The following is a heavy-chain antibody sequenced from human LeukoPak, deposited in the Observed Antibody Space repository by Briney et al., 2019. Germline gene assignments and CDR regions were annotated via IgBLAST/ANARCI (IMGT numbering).Heavy chain of an antibody. CDR2: ISYDGSNN. J-gene: IGHJ4*02. Sequence: GGSLILSCAASGFTFSSDGMRWVRQAPPRRLAWVAVISYDGSNNSYEASVKGRFTISTNNSKNTLYLQMNSLRAEDTAVYYCAKGSRVDTAMVTAAGFDYWGQGTLVTVSS. D-gene: IGHD5-18*01. CDR3: AKGSRVDTAMVTAAGFDY. CDR1: GFTFSSDG. V-gene: IGHV3-30*18.